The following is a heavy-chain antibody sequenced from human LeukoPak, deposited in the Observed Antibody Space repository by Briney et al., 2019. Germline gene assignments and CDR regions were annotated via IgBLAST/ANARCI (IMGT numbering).Heavy chain of an antibody. Sequence: SETLSLTCTVSGGSISGYYWSWIRQPPGKGLEWIGYIYYSVSTNYNPPLKSRVTISVDTSKNQFSLKLNSVTAADTAVYYCARAGMTTIEIDYWGQGTLVTVSS. CDR3: ARAGMTTIEIDY. CDR1: GGSISGYY. D-gene: IGHD5-24*01. J-gene: IGHJ4*02. CDR2: IYYSVST. V-gene: IGHV4-59*01.